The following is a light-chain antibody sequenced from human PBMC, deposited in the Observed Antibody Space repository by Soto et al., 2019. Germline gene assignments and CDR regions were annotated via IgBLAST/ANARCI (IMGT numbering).Light chain of an antibody. CDR1: QDIRGA. CDR3: QQFNSYPIT. CDR2: DVS. J-gene: IGKJ5*01. Sequence: AIQVTQSPSSLSVSVGDRVTITCRASQDIRGALAWYQQKPGKAPKLLIYDVSTLENEVPSRFSGSSSGTQFTLTISSLQPEDFGTYYCQQFNSYPITFGHGTRLEIK. V-gene: IGKV1-13*02.